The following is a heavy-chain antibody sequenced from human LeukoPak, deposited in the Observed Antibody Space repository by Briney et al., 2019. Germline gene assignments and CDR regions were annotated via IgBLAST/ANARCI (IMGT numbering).Heavy chain of an antibody. V-gene: IGHV3-21*01. J-gene: IGHJ4*02. CDR3: ARDRTYYYDSSGYYDCSDY. Sequence: GGSLRLSCAASGFTFSSYSMNWVRQAPGKGLEWVSSFSSSSSYIYYADSVKGRFTISRDNAKNSLYLQMNSLRAEDTAVYYCARDRTYYYDSSGYYDCSDYWGQGTLVTVSS. CDR1: GFTFSSYS. CDR2: FSSSSSYI. D-gene: IGHD3-22*01.